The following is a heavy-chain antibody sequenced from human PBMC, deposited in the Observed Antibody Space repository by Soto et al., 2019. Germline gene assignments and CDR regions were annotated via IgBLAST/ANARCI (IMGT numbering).Heavy chain of an antibody. Sequence: QVQLVESGGGVVQPGRSLRLSCAASGFTFSSYAMHWVRQAPGKGLEWVAVISYDGSNKYYADSVKGRFTISRDNSKNTLYLQMNSLRAEDMVVYYCARDQGAVADILDYWGQGTLVIVSS. D-gene: IGHD6-19*01. J-gene: IGHJ4*02. CDR2: ISYDGSNK. CDR1: GFTFSSYA. V-gene: IGHV3-30-3*01. CDR3: ARDQGAVADILDY.